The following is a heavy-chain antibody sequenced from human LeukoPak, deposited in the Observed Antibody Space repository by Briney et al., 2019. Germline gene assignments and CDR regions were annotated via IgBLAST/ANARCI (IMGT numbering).Heavy chain of an antibody. CDR2: IYTRGST. CDR1: GGSISSYY. Sequence: PSETLSLTCTVPGGSISSYYWSWIPQRAGEELDWIGRIYTRGSTNYNPSLKSRVTISVDKSKNQFSLKLSSVTAADTAVYDCARSGYCSSTSCYPVDYFDYWGQGTLVTVSS. CDR3: ARSGYCSSTSCYPVDYFDY. V-gene: IGHV4-4*07. J-gene: IGHJ4*02. D-gene: IGHD2-2*01.